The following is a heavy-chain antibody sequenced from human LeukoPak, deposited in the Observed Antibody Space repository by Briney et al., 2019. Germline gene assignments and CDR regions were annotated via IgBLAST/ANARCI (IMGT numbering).Heavy chain of an antibody. J-gene: IGHJ6*04. CDR3: AKDRGYYGSGSFALGV. CDR2: ISWDGGST. D-gene: IGHD3-10*01. Sequence: SGGSLRLSCAASGFTFDDYAMHWVRQAPGKGLEWVSLISWDGGSTYYADSVKGRFTISRDYSKNSLYLQMNSLRAEDTALYYCAKDRGYYGSGSFALGVWGKGTTVTASS. CDR1: GFTFDDYA. V-gene: IGHV3-43D*03.